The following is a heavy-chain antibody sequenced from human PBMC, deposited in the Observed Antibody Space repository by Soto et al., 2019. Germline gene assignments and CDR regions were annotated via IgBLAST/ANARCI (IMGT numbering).Heavy chain of an antibody. CDR1: GYTFTSYG. V-gene: IGHV1-18*01. CDR3: ARGSVDTAMVEEDYYGMDV. J-gene: IGHJ6*02. Sequence: GASVKVSCKASGYTFTSYGISWVRQAPGQGLEWMGWISAYNGNTNYAQKLQGRVTMTTDTSTSTAYMELRSLRSDDTAVYYCARGSVDTAMVEEDYYGMDVWGQGTTVTVSS. CDR2: ISAYNGNT. D-gene: IGHD5-18*01.